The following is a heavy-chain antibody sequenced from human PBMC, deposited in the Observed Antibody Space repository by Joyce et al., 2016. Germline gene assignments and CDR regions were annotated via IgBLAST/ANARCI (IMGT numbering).Heavy chain of an antibody. CDR3: GSGFEY. CDR1: GFTFTNYW. V-gene: IGHV3-74*01. J-gene: IGHJ4*02. CDR2: VDYDGSGT. Sequence: EVQLVESGGGLLQPGGSLRLSGSASGFTFTNYWLHWVRQSPGKGRGWVARVDYDGSGTSYADSVKGRFTVARDDAKNMVYLQMNSRRTEDTAVYYCGSGFEYWGRGALVTISS.